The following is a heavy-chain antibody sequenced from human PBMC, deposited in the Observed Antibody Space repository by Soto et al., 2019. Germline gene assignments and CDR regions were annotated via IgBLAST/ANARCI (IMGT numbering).Heavy chain of an antibody. CDR1: GYTFTSYD. J-gene: IGHJ6*02. Sequence: ASVKVSCKASGYTFTSYDINWVRQATGQGLEWMGWMNPNSGNTGYAQKFQGRVTMTRNTSISTAYMELSSLRSEDTAVYYCARGPYCSGGSCFPYDVWGQGXTVTVYS. CDR2: MNPNSGNT. V-gene: IGHV1-8*01. D-gene: IGHD2-15*01. CDR3: ARGPYCSGGSCFPYDV.